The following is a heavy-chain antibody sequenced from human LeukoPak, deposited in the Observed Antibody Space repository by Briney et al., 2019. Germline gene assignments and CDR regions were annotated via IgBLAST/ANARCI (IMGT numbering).Heavy chain of an antibody. CDR3: ARGPLIPATAIDNWFDP. J-gene: IGHJ5*02. CDR1: GGSISSYY. V-gene: IGHV4-59*01. Sequence: SETLSLTCTVSGGSISSYYWSWIRQPPGKGLEWIGYIYYSGSTNYNPSLKSRVTISLDTSKDQFSLKLSSVTAADTAVYYCARGPLIPATAIDNWFDPWGQGTLVTVSS. D-gene: IGHD2-2*02. CDR2: IYYSGST.